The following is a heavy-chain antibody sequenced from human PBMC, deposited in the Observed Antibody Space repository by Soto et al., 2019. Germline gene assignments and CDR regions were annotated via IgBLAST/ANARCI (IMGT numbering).Heavy chain of an antibody. V-gene: IGHV1-69*13. J-gene: IGHJ6*02. Sequence: SVKVSCKASGGTFSSYAISWVRQAPGQGXEWMGGIIPIFGTANYAQKFQGRVTITADESTSTAYMELSSLRSEDTAVYYCAEDGVSECAPSFYDAGTGLDVWGQGTMVTVSS. D-gene: IGHD3-3*01. CDR1: GGTFSSYA. CDR3: AEDGVSECAPSFYDAGTGLDV. CDR2: IIPIFGTA.